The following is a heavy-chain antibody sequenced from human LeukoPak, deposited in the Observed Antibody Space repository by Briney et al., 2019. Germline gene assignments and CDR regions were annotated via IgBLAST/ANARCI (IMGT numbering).Heavy chain of an antibody. CDR3: ARGATTTFDY. V-gene: IGHV3-21*01. Sequence: GGSLRLSCAASGFTFSSYSMNWVRQAPGKGLEWVSSISSSSSYIYYADSVKGRSTISRDNAKNSLYLQMNSLRAEDTAVYYCARGATTTFDYWGQGTLVTVSS. CDR2: ISSSSSYI. D-gene: IGHD5-24*01. CDR1: GFTFSSYS. J-gene: IGHJ4*02.